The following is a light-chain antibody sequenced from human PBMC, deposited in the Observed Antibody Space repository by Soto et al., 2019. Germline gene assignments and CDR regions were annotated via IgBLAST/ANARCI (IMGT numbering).Light chain of an antibody. CDR2: EVS. CDR3: CSYAGSSTYV. J-gene: IGLJ1*01. V-gene: IGLV2-23*02. CDR1: SSDVGSYNL. Sequence: QSALTQPASLSGSPGQSITISCTGTSSDVGSYNLVSWYQQHPGKAPKVMIYEVSQRPSGVSNRFSGSKSGNTASLTISGLQAEDEADFYCCSYAGSSTYVFGTGTKLTVL.